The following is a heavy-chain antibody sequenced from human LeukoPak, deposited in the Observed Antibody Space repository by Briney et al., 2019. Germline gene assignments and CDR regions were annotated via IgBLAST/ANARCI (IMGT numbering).Heavy chain of an antibody. CDR2: IYTSGST. CDR3: ARDPTYCTNGVCYLHAFDI. J-gene: IGHJ3*02. V-gene: IGHV4-61*02. Sequence: SQTLSLTCTVSGGSISSGSYYWSWIRQPAGKGLEWIGRIYTSGSTNYNPSLKSRVTISVDTSKNQFSLKLSSVTAADTAVYYCARDPTYCTNGVCYLHAFDIWGQGTMVTVSS. D-gene: IGHD2-8*01. CDR1: GGSISSGSYY.